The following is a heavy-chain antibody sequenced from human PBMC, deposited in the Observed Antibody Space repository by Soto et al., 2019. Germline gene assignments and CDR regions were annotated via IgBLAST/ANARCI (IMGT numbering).Heavy chain of an antibody. CDR2: IIPIFGTA. V-gene: IGHV1-69*13. J-gene: IGHJ6*02. CDR3: ARVGGPGESSGVYGMDV. Sequence: SVKVSCKASGGTFSSYAISWVRQAPGQGLEWMGGIIPIFGTANYAQKLQGRVTITADESTSTAYMELSSLRSEDTAVYYCARVGGPGESSGVYGMDVWGQGTTVTVSS. D-gene: IGHD6-19*01. CDR1: GGTFSSYA.